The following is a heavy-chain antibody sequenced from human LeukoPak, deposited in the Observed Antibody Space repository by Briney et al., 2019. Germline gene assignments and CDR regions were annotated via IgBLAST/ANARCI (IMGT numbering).Heavy chain of an antibody. Sequence: PGGSLRLSCAASGFTFSSYWMHWVRQGPGKGLVWVSRIKSDGSSTNYADSVKGRFTISRDNAKNTLYLQMHSLRAEDTAVYYCATGGTADLLRYYNYYYMDVWGKGTTVTVSS. CDR2: IKSDGSST. V-gene: IGHV3-74*01. CDR3: ATGGTADLLRYYNYYYMDV. CDR1: GFTFSSYW. J-gene: IGHJ6*03. D-gene: IGHD3-3*01.